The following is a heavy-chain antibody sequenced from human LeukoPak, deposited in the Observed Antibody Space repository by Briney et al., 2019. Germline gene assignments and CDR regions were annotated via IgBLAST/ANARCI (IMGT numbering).Heavy chain of an antibody. J-gene: IGHJ6*02. V-gene: IGHV4-59*01. CDR1: GGSISSYY. D-gene: IGHD3-10*01. Sequence: SETLSLTCTVSGGSISSYYWSWIRQPPGKGLEWIGYIYYSGSTNYNPSPKSRVTISVDTSKNQFSLKLSSVTAADTAVYYCARDGLLWFGELSHYYGMDVWGQGTTVTVSS. CDR3: ARDGLLWFGELSHYYGMDV. CDR2: IYYSGST.